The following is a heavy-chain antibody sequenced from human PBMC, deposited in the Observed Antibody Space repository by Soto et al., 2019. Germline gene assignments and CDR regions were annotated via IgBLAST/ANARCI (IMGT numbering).Heavy chain of an antibody. V-gene: IGHV3-30*04. J-gene: IGHJ1*01. Sequence: GGSLRLSCAASGFTFSNYAIHWVRQAPGKGLEWVAVMSYDGRNKYYADSVKGRFTISRDDSKNTLSLQMNSLRAEDTAVYYWAKENLSGWNECWCQGTPVTVSS. CDR3: AKENLSGWNEC. CDR2: MSYDGRNK. D-gene: IGHD6-19*01. CDR1: GFTFSNYA.